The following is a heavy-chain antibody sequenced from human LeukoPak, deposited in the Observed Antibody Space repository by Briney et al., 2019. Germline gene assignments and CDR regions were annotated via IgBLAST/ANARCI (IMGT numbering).Heavy chain of an antibody. D-gene: IGHD2-8*02. V-gene: IGHV1-2*02. CDR3: ATEVRPCTVCDMGGY. J-gene: IGHJ4*02. CDR1: GYTFTSYG. Sequence: ASVRVSCKASGYTFTSYGISWVRQAPGQGLEWVGWINPISGGTKYAQKFQGRVTMTRDTSISTAYMDLSRLRSDDTAIYYCATEVRPCTVCDMGGYWGQGTLVTVSS. CDR2: INPISGGT.